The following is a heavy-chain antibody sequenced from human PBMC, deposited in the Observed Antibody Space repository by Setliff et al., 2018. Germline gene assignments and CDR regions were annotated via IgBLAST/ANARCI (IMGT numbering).Heavy chain of an antibody. CDR2: ISAYTGNT. Sequence: ASVKVSCKASGYTFTNYGINWVRQAPGQGLEWMGWISAYTGNTNYAQKLQGRVSMTTDTSTSTAYMELRSLTSDDTAVYYCSRSVRYCTTTTCQRASGAEFWGQGTLVTVS. CDR3: SRSVRYCTTTTCQRASGAEF. V-gene: IGHV1-18*01. J-gene: IGHJ4*02. D-gene: IGHD2-8*01. CDR1: GYTFTNYG.